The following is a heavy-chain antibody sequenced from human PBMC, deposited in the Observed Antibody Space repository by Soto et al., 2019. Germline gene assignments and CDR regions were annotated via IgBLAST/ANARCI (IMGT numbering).Heavy chain of an antibody. CDR2: IIPIFGTA. CDR3: ARPHITTAYYYYGMDV. D-gene: IGHD1-20*01. J-gene: IGHJ6*02. V-gene: IGHV1-69*06. CDR1: GGTFSSYA. Sequence: QVQLVQSGAEVKKPGSSVKVACKASGGTFSSYAISWVRQAPGQGREWLGGIIPIFGTANYAQKFQGRVTIAADKYTSTAYMELSSLRSEDTAVYYCARPHITTAYYYYGMDVWGQGTTVTVSS.